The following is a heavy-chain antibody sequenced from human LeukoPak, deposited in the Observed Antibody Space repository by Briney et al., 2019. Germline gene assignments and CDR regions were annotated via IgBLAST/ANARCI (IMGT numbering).Heavy chain of an antibody. CDR3: ARIWWEPGSLAFDI. V-gene: IGHV2-26*01. CDR1: GFSLSNARMG. CDR2: IFSNDEK. J-gene: IGHJ3*02. D-gene: IGHD1-26*01. Sequence: SGPTLVNPTETLTLTCTVSGFSLSNARMGVSWIRQPPGKALEWLAHIFSNDEKSYGTSLKSRLTISKDTSKSQVVLTMTNMDPVDTATYYCARIWWEPGSLAFDIWGQGTMVTVSS.